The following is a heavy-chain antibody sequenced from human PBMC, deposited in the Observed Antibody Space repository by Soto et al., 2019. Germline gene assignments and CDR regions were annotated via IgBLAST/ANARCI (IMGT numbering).Heavy chain of an antibody. CDR3: ARTMRWLQPMAYLDY. J-gene: IGHJ4*02. Sequence: QVQLVQSGAEVKKPGSSVNVSCKASGGTFSNYAISWVRQAPGQGLEWMGGIIPIIGTANYAQKFQGRVTITADEATSTAYMELSGLRSEDTDLYYCARTMRWLQPMAYLDYWGQGTLVTVSS. CDR1: GGTFSNYA. D-gene: IGHD5-12*01. V-gene: IGHV1-69*01. CDR2: IIPIIGTA.